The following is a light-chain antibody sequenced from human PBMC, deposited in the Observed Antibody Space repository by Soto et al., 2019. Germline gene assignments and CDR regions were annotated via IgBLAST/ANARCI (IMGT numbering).Light chain of an antibody. CDR1: QSVISDY. Sequence: EIVLTQSPGTLSLSPGDRATLSCRASQSVISDYLAWYQQKPGQAPRLLIYGASGRATGIPDRFSGSGSGTDFTLTISRLEPEDFAVYYCQQYGSSYTFGQGTKLEIK. V-gene: IGKV3-20*01. CDR2: GAS. J-gene: IGKJ2*01. CDR3: QQYGSSYT.